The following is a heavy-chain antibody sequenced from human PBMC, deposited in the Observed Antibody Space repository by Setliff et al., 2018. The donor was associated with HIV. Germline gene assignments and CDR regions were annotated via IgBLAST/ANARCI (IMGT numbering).Heavy chain of an antibody. CDR2: IFPSDSDT. D-gene: IGHD2-21*02. V-gene: IGHV5-51*01. J-gene: IGHJ1*01. CDR1: GYSFTAFW. CDR3: ATSDYGGDSGHFQH. Sequence: GESLKISCAASGYSFTAFWIGWVRQTPGKGLEWMGIIFPSDSDTTYSPSFRGRVTISVDKSISTAYLIWSGLKASDTAMYYCATSDYGGDSGHFQHWGQGTLVTVSS.